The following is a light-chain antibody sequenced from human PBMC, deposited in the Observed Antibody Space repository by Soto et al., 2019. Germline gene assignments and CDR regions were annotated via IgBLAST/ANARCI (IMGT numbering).Light chain of an antibody. CDR2: DVS. Sequence: QSALTQRASVSGSPGQSITISCTGTSIDVGGSNHVSWYQQHPGRAPKLMIFDVSTRPSGVSNRFSGSKSGNAASLTISGLQAEDEADYYCSSYATSSTLVLFGAGTKVTVL. V-gene: IGLV2-14*01. CDR3: SSYATSSTLVL. CDR1: SIDVGGSNH. J-gene: IGLJ3*02.